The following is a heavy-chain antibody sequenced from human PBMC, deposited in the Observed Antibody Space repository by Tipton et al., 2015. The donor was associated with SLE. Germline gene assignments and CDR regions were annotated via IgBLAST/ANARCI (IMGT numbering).Heavy chain of an antibody. CDR3: SSHALGAVAEDV. Sequence: QSGPEVKKPGASVKVSCKASGYTFTSYDINWVRQATGQGLEWMGWMNPNSGNTDYAQKFQGRVTMTRTTSISTAYMELSSLRSEDTDVYDGSSHALGAVAEDVWGQGTTVTVSS. J-gene: IGHJ6*02. CDR1: GYTFTSYD. CDR2: MNPNSGNT. D-gene: IGHD6-19*01. V-gene: IGHV1-8*02.